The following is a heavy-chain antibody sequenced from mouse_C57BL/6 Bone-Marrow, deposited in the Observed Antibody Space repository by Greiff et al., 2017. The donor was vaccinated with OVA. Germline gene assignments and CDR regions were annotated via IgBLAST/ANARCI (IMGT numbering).Heavy chain of an antibody. CDR2: IYPGNSDT. J-gene: IGHJ3*01. Sequence: EVQLQQSGTVLARPGASVKMSCKTSGYTFTSYWMHWVKQRPGQGLEWIGAIYPGNSDTSYNQKFKGKAKLTAVTSASTAYLELSSLTNEDSAVYYCTRDYYCSRTWFAYWGQGTLVTVSA. CDR3: TRDYYCSRTWFAY. CDR1: GYTFTSYW. D-gene: IGHD1-1*01. V-gene: IGHV1-5*01.